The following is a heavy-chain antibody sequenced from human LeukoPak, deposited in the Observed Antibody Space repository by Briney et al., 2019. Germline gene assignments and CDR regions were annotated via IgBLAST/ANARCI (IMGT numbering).Heavy chain of an antibody. D-gene: IGHD3-10*01. V-gene: IGHV3-23*01. CDR1: GFTFSSYA. CDR2: ISGSGGST. Sequence: PGGSLRLSCAASGFTFSSYAMSWVRQAPGKGLEWVSAISGSGGSTYYADSVKGRSTISRDNSKNTLYLQMNSLRAEDTAVYYCAGLRAMYYYGSGSYYSPPSYYYYYGMDVWGQGTTVTVSS. CDR3: AGLRAMYYYGSGSYYSPPSYYYYYGMDV. J-gene: IGHJ6*02.